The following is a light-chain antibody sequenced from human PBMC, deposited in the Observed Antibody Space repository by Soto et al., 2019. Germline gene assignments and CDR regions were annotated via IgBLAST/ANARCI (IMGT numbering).Light chain of an antibody. CDR3: SSYTTHRTRV. V-gene: IGLV2-14*01. J-gene: IGLJ3*02. CDR1: SNDIGGYNY. CDR2: EVY. Sequence: QSALTQPASVSGSPGQSSTFSCTATSNDIGGYNYVSWFQHHPDQAPKLIIYEVYDRPSGVSNRFSGSKSGNTASLTISWLQPEDEADYYCSSYTTHRTRVFGEGTQVTVL.